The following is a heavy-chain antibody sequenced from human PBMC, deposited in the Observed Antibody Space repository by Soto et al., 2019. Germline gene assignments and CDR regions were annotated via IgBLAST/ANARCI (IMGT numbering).Heavy chain of an antibody. D-gene: IGHD6-19*01. CDR2: IYYSGST. V-gene: IGHV4-59*01. CDR3: AREMQWLGNGMDV. CDR1: GGSISSYY. J-gene: IGHJ6*02. Sequence: SETLSLTCTVSGGSISSYYWSWIRQPPGKGLEWIGYIYYSGSTNYSPSLKSRVTISVDTSKNQFSLKLSSVTAADTAVYYCAREMQWLGNGMDVWGQGPTVTVSS.